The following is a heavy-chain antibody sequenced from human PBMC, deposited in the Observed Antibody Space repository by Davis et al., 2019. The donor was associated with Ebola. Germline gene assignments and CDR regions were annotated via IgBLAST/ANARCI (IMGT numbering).Heavy chain of an antibody. CDR2: IRSKANSYAT. Sequence: PGGSLRLSCAASGFTFSGSAMHWVRQASGKGLEWVGRIRSKANSYATAYAASVKGRFTISRDDSKNTAYLQMNSLKTEDTAVYYCARAWRQQLVFDYWGQGTLVTVSS. V-gene: IGHV3-73*01. CDR3: ARAWRQQLVFDY. D-gene: IGHD6-13*01. CDR1: GFTFSGSA. J-gene: IGHJ4*02.